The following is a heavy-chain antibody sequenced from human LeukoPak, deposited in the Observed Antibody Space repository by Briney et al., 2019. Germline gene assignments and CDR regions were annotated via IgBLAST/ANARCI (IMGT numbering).Heavy chain of an antibody. CDR3: ARARYSSGWYLVDY. CDR1: GYTFTSYG. D-gene: IGHD6-19*01. V-gene: IGHV1-18*01. J-gene: IGHJ4*02. Sequence: ASVKVSCKASGYTFTSYGISWVRQAPGQGLEWMGWISAYNGNTNYAQKLQGRVTMTTDTSTSTAYMELRSLRSDDTAVYYCARARYSSGWYLVDYWGQGTLVTVSS. CDR2: ISAYNGNT.